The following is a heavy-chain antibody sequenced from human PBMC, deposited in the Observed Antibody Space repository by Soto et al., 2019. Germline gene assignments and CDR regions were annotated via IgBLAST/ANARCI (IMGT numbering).Heavy chain of an antibody. CDR1: RFNFNIYA. CDR2: ISKDGSTK. Sequence: QEHLVESGGGVVQPGRSLRLSCAASRFNFNIYAMHWVRQAPSKGLEWVALISKDGSTKYYADSVKGRFTISRDNAKNTLFLQMDSLRPDDTAVYYCARVTKEKWLVTWCDPWGQGTLVTGSS. V-gene: IGHV3-30-3*01. D-gene: IGHD6-19*01. CDR3: ARVTKEKWLVTWCDP. J-gene: IGHJ5*02.